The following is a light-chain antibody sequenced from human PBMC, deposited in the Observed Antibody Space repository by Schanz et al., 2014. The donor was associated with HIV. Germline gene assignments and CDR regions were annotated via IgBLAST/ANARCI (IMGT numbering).Light chain of an antibody. J-gene: IGLJ2*01. CDR3: QVWDGSTGVV. CDR1: NVGIKS. CDR2: YDT. Sequence: SYELTQPPSVSVAPGKTASITCGGNNVGIKSVHWYQQKPGQAPVMVISYDTDRPSGIPERFSGSNSGHTATLTISRVEAGDKADYFCQVWDGSTGVVFGGGTKLTVL. V-gene: IGLV3-21*04.